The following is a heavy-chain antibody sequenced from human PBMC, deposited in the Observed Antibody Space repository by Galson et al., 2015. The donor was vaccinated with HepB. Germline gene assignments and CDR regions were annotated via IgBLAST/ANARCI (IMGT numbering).Heavy chain of an antibody. J-gene: IGHJ4*02. D-gene: IGHD3-10*01. CDR2: ISYDGSNK. V-gene: IGHV3-30-3*01. Sequence: SLRLSCAASGFTFSSYAMHWVRQAPGKGLEWVAVISYDGSNKYYADSVKGRFTISRDNSKNTLYLQMNSLRAEDTAVYYCASGDYYGSGSYYRNDWGQGTLVTVSS. CDR3: ASGDYYGSGSYYRND. CDR1: GFTFSSYA.